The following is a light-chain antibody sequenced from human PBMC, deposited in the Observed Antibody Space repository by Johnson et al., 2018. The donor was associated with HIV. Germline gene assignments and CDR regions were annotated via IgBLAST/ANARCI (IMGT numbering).Light chain of an antibody. Sequence: QSVLTQPPSVSAAPGQKVTISCSGSSSNIGNNYVSWYQQLPGTAPKLLIYDNNKRHSGIPDRFSGSKSGTSATLAITGLQTWDEADYYCETWDNSLNVGHVLVTWTKVLVL. J-gene: IGLJ1*01. CDR3: ETWDNSLNVGHV. CDR2: DNN. CDR1: SSNIGNNY. V-gene: IGLV1-51*01.